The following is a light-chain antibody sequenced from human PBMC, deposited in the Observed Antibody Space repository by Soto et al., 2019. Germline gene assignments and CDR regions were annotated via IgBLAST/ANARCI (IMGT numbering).Light chain of an antibody. Sequence: QSALTQPASVSGSPGQSITISCTGTSSDVGAYNFVSWHQQHPGKAPKLMIYNVYDRPSGISSRFSGSKSGNTASLTISGLQGEDEADYYCSAYTVSRTYVFGPGTKVTV. CDR1: SSDVGAYNF. CDR3: SAYTVSRTYV. J-gene: IGLJ1*01. V-gene: IGLV2-14*03. CDR2: NVY.